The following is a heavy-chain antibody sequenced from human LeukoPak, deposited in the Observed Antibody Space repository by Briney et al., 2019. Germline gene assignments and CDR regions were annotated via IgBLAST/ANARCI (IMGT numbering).Heavy chain of an antibody. CDR3: ARDRGVDSSGGGAFDI. CDR1: GGSISSGGYY. Sequence: SQTLSLTCTVSGGSISSGGYYWSWIRQHPGKGLEWIGHIYYSGSTYYNPSLKSRVTISVDTSKNQFSLKLSSVTAADTAVYYCARDRGVDSSGGGAFDIWGQGTMVTVSS. CDR2: IYYSGST. D-gene: IGHD6-19*01. J-gene: IGHJ3*02. V-gene: IGHV4-31*03.